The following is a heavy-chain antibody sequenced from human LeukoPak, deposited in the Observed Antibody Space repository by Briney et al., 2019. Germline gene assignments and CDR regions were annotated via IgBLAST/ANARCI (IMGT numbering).Heavy chain of an antibody. CDR1: GGSYSRYY. D-gene: IGHD3/OR15-3a*01. CDR2: IYYTGNT. J-gene: IGHJ4*02. CDR3: ARQTGSGLFILP. V-gene: IGHV4-39*01. Sequence: SETLSLTCAVNGGSYSRYYWGWIRQPPGKGLEWIGSIYYTGNTYYNASLKSRVTISIDTSKNQISLRLTSVTATDTAVYYCARQTGSGLFILPGGQGTLVTVSS.